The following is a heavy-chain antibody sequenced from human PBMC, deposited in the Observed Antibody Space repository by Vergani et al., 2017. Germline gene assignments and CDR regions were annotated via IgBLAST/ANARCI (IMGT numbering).Heavy chain of an antibody. D-gene: IGHD3-10*01. CDR1: GFLSSSYW. CDR2: VNQDGSEK. V-gene: IGHV3-7*01. CDR3: VRVPLIRRGSWNYGINNYHGMDV. J-gene: IGHJ6*02. Sequence: EGQLVESGGDWVQRGGSLRLSCAASGFLSSSYWMSWVRQAPGKGLEWVANVNQDGSEKYYVDSVRGRFTISRDNAKNSIYLQMNSLRAEDTAVYFCVRVPLIRRGSWNYGINNYHGMDVWGQGTTVIVSS.